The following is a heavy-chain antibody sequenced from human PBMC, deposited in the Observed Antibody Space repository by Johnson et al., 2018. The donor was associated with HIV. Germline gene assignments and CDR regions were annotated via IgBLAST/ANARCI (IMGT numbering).Heavy chain of an antibody. CDR3: AKDRGSPGTPAAFDI. Sequence: QVQLVESGGGVVQPGRSLRLSCAASGFIFSSYAMHWVRQAPGKGLEWVAVISYDGSNKYYADSVMGRFTISRDNSKNTLYRQMNSLRAEDTAVYYCAKDRGSPGTPAAFDIWGQGTMVTVSS. D-gene: IGHD1-7*01. J-gene: IGHJ3*02. CDR2: ISYDGSNK. CDR1: GFIFSSYA. V-gene: IGHV3-30-3*01.